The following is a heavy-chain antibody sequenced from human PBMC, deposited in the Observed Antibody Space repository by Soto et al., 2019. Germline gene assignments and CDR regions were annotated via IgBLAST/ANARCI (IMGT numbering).Heavy chain of an antibody. V-gene: IGHV4-34*01. CDR2: INHSGST. J-gene: IGHJ4*02. D-gene: IGHD3-9*01. Sequence: SETLSLTCAVYGGSFSGYYWSWIRQPPGKGLEWIGEINHSGSTNYNPSLKSRVTISVDTSKNQFSLKLSSVTAADTAVYYCARGMAVLRYFDWLVYFDYWGQGTLVTVSS. CDR3: ARGMAVLRYFDWLVYFDY. CDR1: GGSFSGYY.